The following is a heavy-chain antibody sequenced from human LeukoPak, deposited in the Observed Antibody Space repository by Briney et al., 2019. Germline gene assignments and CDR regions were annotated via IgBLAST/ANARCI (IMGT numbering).Heavy chain of an antibody. Sequence: GGSLRLSCAASGFTFSSYAMHWVRRAPGKGLEWVAVISYDGSNKYYADSVKGRFTISRDNSKNTLYLQMNSLRAEDTAVYYCAKGLYASSSVIDYWGQGTLVTVSS. D-gene: IGHD6-6*01. J-gene: IGHJ4*02. CDR2: ISYDGSNK. V-gene: IGHV3-30-3*01. CDR3: AKGLYASSSVIDY. CDR1: GFTFSSYA.